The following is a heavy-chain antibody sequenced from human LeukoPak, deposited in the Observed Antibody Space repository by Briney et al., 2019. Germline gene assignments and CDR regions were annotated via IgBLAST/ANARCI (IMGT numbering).Heavy chain of an antibody. J-gene: IGHJ4*02. Sequence: GGSLRLSCAASGFTFSSYAMHWVRQAPGKGLEWVAVISYDGSNKYYADSVKGRFTISRDNSKNTLYLQMNSLRAEDTAVYYCARDPSQAAAGTPGYFDYWGQGTLVTVSS. CDR2: ISYDGSNK. D-gene: IGHD6-13*01. CDR3: ARDPSQAAAGTPGYFDY. V-gene: IGHV3-30-3*01. CDR1: GFTFSSYA.